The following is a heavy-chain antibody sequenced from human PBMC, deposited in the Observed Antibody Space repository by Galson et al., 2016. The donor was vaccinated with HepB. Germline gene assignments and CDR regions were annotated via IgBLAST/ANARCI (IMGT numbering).Heavy chain of an antibody. V-gene: IGHV3-48*02. CDR1: GFTFNNYD. CDR2: ITRSGGTT. J-gene: IGHJ4*02. CDR3: ARDVRGSEDY. Sequence: SLRLSCAASGFTFNNYDMHWFRQAPGKGLEWVSYITRSGGTTLYADSVKGRFTISRDNAKNSLYQQMNSLRDEDTAVYYCARDVRGSEDYWGQGTLVTVSS. D-gene: IGHD1-26*01.